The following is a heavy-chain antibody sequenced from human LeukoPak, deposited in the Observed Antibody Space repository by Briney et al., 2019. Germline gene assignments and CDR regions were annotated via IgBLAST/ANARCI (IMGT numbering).Heavy chain of an antibody. Sequence: GASVKVSCKASGGTFSSYAINWVRQAPGQGLEWMGGIIPRFGTANYAQKFQGRVTITADESTSTAYMELSSLRSEDTAVYYCARDRTLWGSGSYYNGNWFDPWGQGTLVTVSS. D-gene: IGHD3-10*01. CDR2: IIPRFGTA. CDR3: ARDRTLWGSGSYYNGNWFDP. V-gene: IGHV1-69*13. CDR1: GGTFSSYA. J-gene: IGHJ5*02.